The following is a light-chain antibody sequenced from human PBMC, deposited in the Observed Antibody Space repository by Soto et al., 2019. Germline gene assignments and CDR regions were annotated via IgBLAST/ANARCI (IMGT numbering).Light chain of an antibody. CDR3: QTWATGIQV. V-gene: IGLV4-69*01. Sequence: QSVLTQSPSASASLGASVKLTCTLSSGHNTYSIAWHQQQPETGPRFLMKLKSDGSHSRGDGIPDLFSGSSSGAERYLTISSLQSEDEADYYCQTWATGIQVFGGGTKVTVL. J-gene: IGLJ2*01. CDR2: LKSDGSH. CDR1: SGHNTYS.